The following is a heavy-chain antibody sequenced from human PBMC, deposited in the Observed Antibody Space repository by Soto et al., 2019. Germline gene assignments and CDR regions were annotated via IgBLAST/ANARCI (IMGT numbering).Heavy chain of an antibody. Sequence: GGSLRLSCAVSGFTFINYWMSWVRQAPGKGLEWVANIKRDGGEKYYVDSVKGRFTISRDNAKNSLYLQMNSLRAEDTAVYYCARTKANKWFDPWGQGTLVTVSS. CDR3: ARTKANKWFDP. J-gene: IGHJ5*02. D-gene: IGHD1-26*01. CDR1: GFTFINYW. V-gene: IGHV3-7*03. CDR2: IKRDGGEK.